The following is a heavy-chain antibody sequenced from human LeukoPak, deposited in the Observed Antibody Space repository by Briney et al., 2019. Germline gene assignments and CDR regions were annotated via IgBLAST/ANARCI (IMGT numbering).Heavy chain of an antibody. J-gene: IGHJ3*02. CDR3: ARDRAAGYSYGFSPNLDAFDI. CDR2: IYYSGSS. CDR1: GVSISSGNYY. V-gene: IGHV4-30-4*01. Sequence: SETLSLTRTVSGVSISSGNYYWSWIRQPPGKGLEWIGYIYYSGSSYYNPSLKSRVTISVDTSKNQFSLKLSSVTAADTAVYYCARDRAAGYSYGFSPNLDAFDIWGQGTMVTVSS. D-gene: IGHD5-18*01.